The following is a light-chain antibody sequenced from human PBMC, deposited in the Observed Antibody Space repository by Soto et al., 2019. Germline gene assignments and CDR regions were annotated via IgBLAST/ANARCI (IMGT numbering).Light chain of an antibody. CDR3: KQYASTPLWT. CDR1: QSVLYTSDKRNY. V-gene: IGKV4-1*01. Sequence: DIVMTQSPDSLAVSLGDRATINCKSSQSVLYTSDKRNYLAWYQQKPGQPPKLLIYWASTRDSGVPDRFSGSGSGTDFTLTISSLQAEDVAVYYCKQYASTPLWTFGQGTKLEIK. CDR2: WAS. J-gene: IGKJ2*02.